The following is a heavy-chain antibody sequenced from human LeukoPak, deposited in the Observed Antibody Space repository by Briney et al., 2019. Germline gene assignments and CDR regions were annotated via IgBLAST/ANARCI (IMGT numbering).Heavy chain of an antibody. D-gene: IGHD3-22*01. CDR1: GYTFISYG. CDR2: INPNSGGT. V-gene: IGHV1-2*02. CDR3: ARGDREYYDSSGYFVH. Sequence: GASVKVSCKASGYTFISYGISWVRQAPGQGLEWMGWINPNSGGTNYAQKFQGRVTMTRDTSISTAYMELSRLRSDDTAVYYCARGDREYYDSSGYFVHWGQGTLVTVSS. J-gene: IGHJ4*02.